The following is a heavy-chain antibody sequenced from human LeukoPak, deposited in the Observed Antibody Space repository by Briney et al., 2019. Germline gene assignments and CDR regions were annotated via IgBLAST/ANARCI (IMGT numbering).Heavy chain of an antibody. CDR1: GGSFSGYY. Sequence: SETLSLTCAVYGGSFSGYYWSWIRQPPGKGREWIGEINHSGSTNYNPSLKSRVTISVDTSKNQFSLKLSSVTAADTAVYYCARSRVWGSYRYHPRYYFDYWGQGTLVTVSS. V-gene: IGHV4-34*01. CDR2: INHSGST. J-gene: IGHJ4*02. CDR3: ARSRVWGSYRYHPRYYFDY. D-gene: IGHD3-16*02.